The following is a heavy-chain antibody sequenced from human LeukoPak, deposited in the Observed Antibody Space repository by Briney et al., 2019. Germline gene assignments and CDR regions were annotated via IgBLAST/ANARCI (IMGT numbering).Heavy chain of an antibody. V-gene: IGHV3-23*01. CDR1: GFTFSSYA. CDR2: ISGSGGSP. Sequence: GGSLRLSCAATGFTFSSYAMSWVRQAPGKGLEWVSVISGSGGSPYYADSVKGRFPISSDNSKNTLYLQMNSLRAEDTAVYYCAKDDDSSGYSFDYWGQGTLVTVSS. D-gene: IGHD3-22*01. J-gene: IGHJ4*02. CDR3: AKDDDSSGYSFDY.